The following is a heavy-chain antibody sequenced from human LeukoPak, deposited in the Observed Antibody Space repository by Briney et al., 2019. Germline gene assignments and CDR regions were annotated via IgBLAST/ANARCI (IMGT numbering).Heavy chain of an antibody. CDR3: ARGRKAVGGASPSLLDIDY. D-gene: IGHD6-19*01. J-gene: IGHJ4*02. Sequence: PSETLSLTCAVYGGSFSGYYWSWIRQPPGKGLEWIGEINHSGSTNYNPSLKSRVTISVDTSKNQFSLKLSSVTAADTGVYYWARGRKAVGGASPSLLDIDYWGQGTLVTVSS. V-gene: IGHV4-34*01. CDR1: GGSFSGYY. CDR2: INHSGST.